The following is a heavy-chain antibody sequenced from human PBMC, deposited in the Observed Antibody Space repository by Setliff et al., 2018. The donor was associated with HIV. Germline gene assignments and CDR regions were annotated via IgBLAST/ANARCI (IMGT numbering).Heavy chain of an antibody. V-gene: IGHV4-34*01. CDR2: IYYHGST. Sequence: PSETLSLTCAVYGGSFSGYFWGWIRQPPGKGLEWIGTIYYHGSTYYNPSLKSRVTISIDTSKNQFSLQLTSVTAADTAVYYCVNPSGAMGDFDSWGQGTLVTVSS. CDR1: GGSFSGYF. J-gene: IGHJ4*02. CDR3: VNPSGAMGDFDS. D-gene: IGHD3-16*01.